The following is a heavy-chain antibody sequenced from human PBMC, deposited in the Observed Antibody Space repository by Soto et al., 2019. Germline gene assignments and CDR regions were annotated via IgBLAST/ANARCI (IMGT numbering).Heavy chain of an antibody. D-gene: IGHD2-8*01. V-gene: IGHV5-51*01. CDR3: ARPLYPGYCTDGVCYSYDY. CDR2: IFPADSEI. CDR1: GYTFTDYL. Sequence: EVQLVQSGPEMRKPGESLRISCQSFGYTFTDYLIACVRQMPGRGLEWMGIIFPADSEIRYSPSFRGHVTISSDKSISTAYLQWSSLEASDTAMYYCARPLYPGYCTDGVCYSYDYWGQGTPVTVSS. J-gene: IGHJ4*02.